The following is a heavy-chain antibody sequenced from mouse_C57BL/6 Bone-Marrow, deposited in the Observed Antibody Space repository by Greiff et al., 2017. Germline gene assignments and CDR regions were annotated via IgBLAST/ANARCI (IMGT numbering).Heavy chain of an antibody. V-gene: IGHV7-3*01. Sequence: EVKVVESGGGLVQPGGSLSLSCAASGFTFTDYYMSWVRQPPGKALEWLGFIRNKANGYTTEYSASVKGRFTISRDNSQSILYLQMNALRAEDSATYYCARYTPDGYYPYWGQDTTLTVSS. CDR1: GFTFTDYY. D-gene: IGHD2-3*01. J-gene: IGHJ2*01. CDR2: IRNKANGYTT. CDR3: ARYTPDGYYPY.